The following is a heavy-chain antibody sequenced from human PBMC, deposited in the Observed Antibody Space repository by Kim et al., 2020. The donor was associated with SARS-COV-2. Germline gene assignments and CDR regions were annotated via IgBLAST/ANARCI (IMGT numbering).Heavy chain of an antibody. Sequence: GPHYSPALTGGVTISVDTTKNQFSLKLTSVTAADSAVYYCARWGSSGYFDYWGQGTLVTVSS. D-gene: IGHD3-22*01. V-gene: IGHV4-39*01. J-gene: IGHJ4*02. CDR2: GP. CDR3: ARWGSSGYFDY.